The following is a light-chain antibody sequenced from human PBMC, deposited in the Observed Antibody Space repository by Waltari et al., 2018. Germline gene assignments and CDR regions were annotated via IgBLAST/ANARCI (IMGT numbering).Light chain of an antibody. Sequence: QSVLTQPPSVSGAPGQRVTISCTGSTSNIGAGYDVHWYQQLPGTAPKLLIYANTYRPPGVPDRFSASKSGTSASLAVTGLQADDEADYYCQSYDTTLSGSVFGGGTKLTVL. CDR2: ANT. CDR1: TSNIGAGYD. J-gene: IGLJ2*01. V-gene: IGLV1-40*01. CDR3: QSYDTTLSGSV.